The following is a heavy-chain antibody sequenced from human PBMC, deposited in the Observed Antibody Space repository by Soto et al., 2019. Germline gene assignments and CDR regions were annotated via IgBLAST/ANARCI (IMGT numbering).Heavy chain of an antibody. D-gene: IGHD5-12*01. Sequence: PSETLSLTCTVSGGSISIGDYYWSCIRQPPGKGLEWIGYIYYSGSTYYNPSLKSRVTISVDTSKNQFSLKLSSVTAADTAVYYCARDPIVATSAFDYWGQGTLVTVSS. J-gene: IGHJ4*02. V-gene: IGHV4-30-4*01. CDR1: GGSISIGDYY. CDR3: ARDPIVATSAFDY. CDR2: IYYSGST.